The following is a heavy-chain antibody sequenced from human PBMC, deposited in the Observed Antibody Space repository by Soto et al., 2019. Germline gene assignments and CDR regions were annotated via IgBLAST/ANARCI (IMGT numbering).Heavy chain of an antibody. CDR3: ATNRAEYGYGFDY. J-gene: IGHJ4*02. D-gene: IGHD5-12*01. Sequence: QVQLVQSGAEVKKPGSSVKVSCKTSGDTFSNYAINWVRQAPGQGLEWMGGILPLLAATYYAERFKGRVTISADESTNTAYMDLSSLTSEDTAVYYCATNRAEYGYGFDYWGQGTLVIVSS. CDR1: GDTFSNYA. CDR2: ILPLLAAT. V-gene: IGHV1-69*01.